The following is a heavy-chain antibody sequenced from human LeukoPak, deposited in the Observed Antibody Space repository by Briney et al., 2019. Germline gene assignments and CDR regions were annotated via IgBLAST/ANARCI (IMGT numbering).Heavy chain of an antibody. CDR1: GYTFTSYG. D-gene: IGHD3-22*01. CDR2: ISAYNGNT. Sequence: ASVKVSCKASGYTFTSYGISWVRQAPGQGLEWMGWISAYNGNTNYAQKLQGRVTMITDTSTSTAYMELRSLRSDDTAVYYCAREPLPDADYYDSSGYYYFDYWGQGTLVTVSS. J-gene: IGHJ4*02. V-gene: IGHV1-18*01. CDR3: AREPLPDADYYDSSGYYYFDY.